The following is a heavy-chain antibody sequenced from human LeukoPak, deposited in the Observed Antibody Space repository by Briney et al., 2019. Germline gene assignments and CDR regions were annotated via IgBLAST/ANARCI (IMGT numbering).Heavy chain of an antibody. CDR1: GFGFSNYD. D-gene: IGHD1-1*01. Sequence: PGGSLRLSCAASGFGFSNYDMTWVRQAPGKGLEWVSSITASGSRTYYADSVKGRFTVSRDNSKATLYPQLDSLRAGDTAVYYCAKSHRYNDYWGQGTLVSVSS. CDR3: AKSHRYNDY. J-gene: IGHJ4*02. V-gene: IGHV3-23*01. CDR2: ITASGSRT.